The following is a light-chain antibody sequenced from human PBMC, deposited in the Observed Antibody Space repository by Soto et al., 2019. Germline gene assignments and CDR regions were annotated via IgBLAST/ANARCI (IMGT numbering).Light chain of an antibody. CDR1: SSDVGGYNY. CDR3: SSFAGNNNLV. Sequence: QSVLTQPPSASGSPGQSVTISCTGTSSDVGGYNYVSWYQQHPGKAPKLIISEVSKRPSGVPDRFSGSKSGNTASLTVSGLQAEDEGDYYCSSFAGNNNLVFGGGTMLTVL. V-gene: IGLV2-8*01. CDR2: EVS. J-gene: IGLJ2*01.